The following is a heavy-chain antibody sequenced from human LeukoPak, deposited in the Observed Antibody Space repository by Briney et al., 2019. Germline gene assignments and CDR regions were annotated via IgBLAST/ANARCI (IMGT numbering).Heavy chain of an antibody. Sequence: SETLSLTCAVYGGSFSSYYWGWIRQPPGKGLEWIGSIYYSGSTYYNPSLKSRVTISVDTSKNQFSLKLSSVTAADTAVYYCARDTVPLAVAGSDAFDIWGQGTMVTVSS. J-gene: IGHJ3*02. V-gene: IGHV4-39*07. CDR2: IYYSGST. D-gene: IGHD6-19*01. CDR3: ARDTVPLAVAGSDAFDI. CDR1: GGSFSSYY.